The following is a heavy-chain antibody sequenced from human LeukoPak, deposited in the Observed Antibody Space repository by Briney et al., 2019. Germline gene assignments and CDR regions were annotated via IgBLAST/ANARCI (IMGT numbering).Heavy chain of an antibody. CDR1: GFTFSSYA. J-gene: IGHJ4*02. CDR3: ARGLRYSSSWYNFDY. CDR2: ISISSTTI. Sequence: GGSLRLSCAASGFTFSSYAMSWVRQAPGKGLEWVSYISISSTTIYYADSVKGRFTISRDNAKNSLYLQMNSLRDEDTAVYYCARGLRYSSSWYNFDYWGQGTLVTVSS. V-gene: IGHV3-48*02. D-gene: IGHD6-13*01.